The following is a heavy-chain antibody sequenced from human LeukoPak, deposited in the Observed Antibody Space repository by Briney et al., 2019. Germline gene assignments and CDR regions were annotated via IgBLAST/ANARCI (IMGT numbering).Heavy chain of an antibody. D-gene: IGHD3-10*01. V-gene: IGHV3-74*03. CDR2: INNYGSIT. CDR3: ASLTSQYDY. Sequence: GGSLRLSCAASGFTFSSSWMNWVRQAPGKGLVWVSRINNYGSITTYADSVKGRFTISRDNAKNTLYLQMNSLRAEDTAVYYCASLTSQYDYWGLGTLVTVSS. CDR1: GFTFSSSW. J-gene: IGHJ4*02.